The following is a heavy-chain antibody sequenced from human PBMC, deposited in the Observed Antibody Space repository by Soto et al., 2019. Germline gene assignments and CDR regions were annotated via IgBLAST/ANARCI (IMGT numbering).Heavy chain of an antibody. CDR3: ARDRQIFGVVIPYHLAMDV. J-gene: IGHJ6*02. CDR2: ISYDGSNK. D-gene: IGHD3-3*01. V-gene: IGHV3-30-3*01. Sequence: PGGSLRLSCAASGFTFSSYAMHWVRQAPGKGLEWVAVISYDGSNKYYTDSVKGRFTISRDNSKNTLYLQMNSLRAEDTAVYYCARDRQIFGVVIPYHLAMDVWGQGTTVTVSS. CDR1: GFTFSSYA.